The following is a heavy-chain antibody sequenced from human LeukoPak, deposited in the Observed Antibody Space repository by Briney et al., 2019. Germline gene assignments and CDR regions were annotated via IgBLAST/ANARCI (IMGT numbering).Heavy chain of an antibody. Sequence: PSETLSLTCTVSGGSISSYYWSWIRQPAGKGLEWIARIYSSGSTNYNPSLKSRVTMSVDTSKNQFSLNLSSVTAADTAVYYCARHLGSGWYFDYWGQGTLVTVSS. CDR3: ARHLGSGWYFDY. V-gene: IGHV4-4*07. J-gene: IGHJ4*02. D-gene: IGHD6-19*01. CDR2: IYSSGST. CDR1: GGSISSYY.